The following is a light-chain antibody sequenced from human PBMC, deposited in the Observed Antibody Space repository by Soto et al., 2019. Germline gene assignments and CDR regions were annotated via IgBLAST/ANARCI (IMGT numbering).Light chain of an antibody. J-gene: IGKJ4*01. CDR2: AAS. CDR3: QQYYNSPLT. Sequence: AIRMTQSPSSLSASTGDRVTITCRASQGIASYLAWYQQKPGKAPKLLIYAASTLQSGVPSSFSGSGSGIDFTLTISWLQSEDSATYYCQQYYNSPLTVGGGTKVEIK. V-gene: IGKV1-8*01. CDR1: QGIASY.